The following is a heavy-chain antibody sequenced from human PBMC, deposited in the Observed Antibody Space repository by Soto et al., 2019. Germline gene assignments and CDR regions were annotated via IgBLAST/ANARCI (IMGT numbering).Heavy chain of an antibody. V-gene: IGHV3-15*01. CDR2: IKSKPDGGTT. CDR3: SAGGHDFGD. Sequence: VESGGGLVKPGGSLRLSCVASRFTFSDAWMSWLRQAPGKGLEWVGRIKSKPDGGTTDLAAPVKGRFIVSRDNSKNTIDLQMDRLETEDRAVYYGSAGGHDFGDGGQGSLVTVSS. CDR1: RFTFSDAW. J-gene: IGHJ4*02. D-gene: IGHD4-17*01.